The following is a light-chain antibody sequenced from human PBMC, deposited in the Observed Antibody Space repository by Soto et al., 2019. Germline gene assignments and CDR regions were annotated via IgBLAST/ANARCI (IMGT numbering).Light chain of an antibody. V-gene: IGKV1-9*01. CDR3: QQRNSYPRT. CDR1: QGINIF. Sequence: DIQLTQSPSFLSASVGDRVTITCRASQGINIFLAWFQQKPGKAPNLLISAASTLQSGVPSRFSGSGSETAFTLTITCLQPDDSATDYCQQRNSYPRTFGQGTKVEIK. J-gene: IGKJ2*01. CDR2: AAS.